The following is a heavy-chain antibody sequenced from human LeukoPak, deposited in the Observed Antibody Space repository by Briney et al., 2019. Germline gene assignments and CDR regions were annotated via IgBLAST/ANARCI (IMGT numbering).Heavy chain of an antibody. D-gene: IGHD3-16*02. Sequence: GRSLRLSCAASGFTFSSDNMNWVRRAPGQGLEWVSSITSGSTYILYADSVKGRFTISRDNAKKSLYLQMDSLGADDTAVYYCARYSWTYRDYWGQGILVTVSS. CDR2: ITSGSTYI. CDR1: GFTFSSDN. V-gene: IGHV3-21*01. CDR3: ARYSWTYRDY. J-gene: IGHJ4*02.